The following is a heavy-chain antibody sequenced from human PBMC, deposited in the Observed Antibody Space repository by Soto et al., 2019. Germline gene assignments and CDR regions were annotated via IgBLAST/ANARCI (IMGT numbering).Heavy chain of an antibody. CDR1: GFTFSNYA. D-gene: IGHD2-15*01. CDR2: ISASGGGT. V-gene: IGHV3-23*01. J-gene: IGHJ5*02. Sequence: EVHLLQSAGGLVQPGGSLRLSCAASGFTFSNYAMTWVRRAPWKGLEWVSAISASGGGTFYADSVKGRFIISRDSSKNTLYLQMNSLRVEDTAVYYCAKSRTATTSGYGSWGQGTMVTVSS. CDR3: AKSRTATTSGYGS.